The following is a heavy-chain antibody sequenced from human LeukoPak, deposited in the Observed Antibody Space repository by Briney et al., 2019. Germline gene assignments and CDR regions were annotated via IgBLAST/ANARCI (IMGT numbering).Heavy chain of an antibody. Sequence: GRSLRLSCAASGFTFSSYAMHWVRQAPGKGLEWVAVISYDGSNKYYADSVKGRFTISRGNSKNTLYLQMNSLRAEDTAVYYCARTPEDIVATPYYFDYWGQGTLVTVSS. D-gene: IGHD5-12*01. J-gene: IGHJ4*02. CDR3: ARTPEDIVATPYYFDY. CDR2: ISYDGSNK. CDR1: GFTFSSYA. V-gene: IGHV3-30-3*01.